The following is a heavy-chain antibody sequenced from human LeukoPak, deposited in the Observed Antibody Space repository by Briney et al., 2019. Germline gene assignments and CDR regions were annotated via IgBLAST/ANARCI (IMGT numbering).Heavy chain of an antibody. CDR1: GFTFFTNC. V-gene: IGHV3-30*03. J-gene: IGHJ6*02. CDR2: MSHDGDNK. D-gene: IGHD4-17*01. CDR3: ARGDYSVSYKSDDGTGV. Sequence: PGGSLILICSTCGFTFFTNCLHSVLQAPGKGLEWVAVMSHDGDNKYYADSVKGRFTISRDNAKNSLYLQMSSLRAEDTAVYYCARGDYSVSYKSDDGTGVWGQGTTVTVSS.